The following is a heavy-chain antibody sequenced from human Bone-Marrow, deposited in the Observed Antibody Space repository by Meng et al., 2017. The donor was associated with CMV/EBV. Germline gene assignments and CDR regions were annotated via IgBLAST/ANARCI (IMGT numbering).Heavy chain of an antibody. V-gene: IGHV4-59*01. Sequence: GSLRLPCTVSGGSISSYYWSWIRQPPGKGLEWIGYIYYSGSTNYNPSLKSRVTISVDTSKNQFSLKLSSVTAADTAVYYCARLYSGWSGWFDPWGQGTLVTVSS. CDR2: IYYSGST. CDR3: ARLYSGWSGWFDP. J-gene: IGHJ5*02. CDR1: GGSISSYY. D-gene: IGHD6-19*01.